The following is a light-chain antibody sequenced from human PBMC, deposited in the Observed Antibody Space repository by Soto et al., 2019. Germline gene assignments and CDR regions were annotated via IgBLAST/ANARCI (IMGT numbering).Light chain of an antibody. J-gene: IGKJ4*01. CDR1: QNVRNNY. CDR3: QQFGGSPTLS. V-gene: IGKV3-20*01. CDR2: VAS. Sequence: EVVLTQSPGTLPLSPGERATLSCRASQNVRNNYLSWYQHKTGQAPRLLIYVASSMVTGVPDRFSGSGSGTYFTLTITRVEPEDSAVYYCQQFGGSPTLSFGGGTKVEI.